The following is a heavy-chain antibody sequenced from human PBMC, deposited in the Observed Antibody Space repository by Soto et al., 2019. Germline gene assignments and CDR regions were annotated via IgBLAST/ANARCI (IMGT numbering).Heavy chain of an antibody. V-gene: IGHV5-51*01. CDR1: GYNFTKFW. D-gene: IGHD3-16*01. CDR3: ARPTTLTQIDF. Sequence: PGESLKISCKASGYNFTKFWIGWVRQMPGKGLEWMGLIYPGDSDTRYSPSFQGQVAFSADNSTSTVYLQWSRLRASDTGIYYCARPTTLTQIDFWGQGTLVTVSS. J-gene: IGHJ4*02. CDR2: IYPGDSDT.